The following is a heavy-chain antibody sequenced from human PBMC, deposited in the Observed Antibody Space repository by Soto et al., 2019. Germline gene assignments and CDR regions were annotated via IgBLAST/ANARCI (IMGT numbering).Heavy chain of an antibody. CDR1: GGFVNSVNNY. CDR2: IFYTGST. D-gene: IGHD3-3*01. CDR3: ARVPFSSVGVADPPVGWFAP. J-gene: IGHJ5*02. Sequence: QVHLQESGPGLVKPSQTLSLTCTVSGGFVNSVNNYWSWIRQPPGKGLEWLGYIFYTGSTYYTPSLRNRITRSTDTSKNRFSLKPTSVTAADTPVYYCARVPFSSVGVADPPVGWFAPWGQGTLVTVSS. V-gene: IGHV4-30-4*01.